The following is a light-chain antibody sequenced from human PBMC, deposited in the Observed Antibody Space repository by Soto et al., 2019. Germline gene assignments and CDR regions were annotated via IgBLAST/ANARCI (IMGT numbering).Light chain of an antibody. CDR2: EVS. Sequence: QSALTQPASVSGSPGQSITISWTGTSSDVGGYNYVSWYQQHPGIAPKLMISEVSNRPSGVSNRFSGSKSGNTASLTISGLQAEDEADYYCSSYTSSSTLVFGGGTKLTVL. V-gene: IGLV2-14*01. CDR1: SSDVGGYNY. CDR3: SSYTSSSTLV. J-gene: IGLJ2*01.